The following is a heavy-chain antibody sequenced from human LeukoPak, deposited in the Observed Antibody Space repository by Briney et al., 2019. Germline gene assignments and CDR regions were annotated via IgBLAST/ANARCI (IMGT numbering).Heavy chain of an antibody. CDR2: IYWDDDR. D-gene: IGHD3-22*01. J-gene: IGHJ4*02. V-gene: IGHV2-5*02. CDR3: ADRKNYYDSSVFDN. Sequence: KEAGPTLVNPTQTLTLTCTFSGCSLNTRGVGVGWIPQPPGRALEWLAPIYWDDDRRYSPSLKSRLTITKDTSKNQAVLTMTNMDPVDAATYFCADRKNYYDSSVFDNWGQGTLVTVSS. CDR1: GCSLNTRGVG.